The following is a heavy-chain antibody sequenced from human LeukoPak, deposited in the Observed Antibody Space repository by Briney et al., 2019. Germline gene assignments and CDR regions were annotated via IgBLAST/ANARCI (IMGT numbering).Heavy chain of an antibody. CDR1: GFTFTIYS. V-gene: IGHV3-21*01. D-gene: IGHD4-17*01. CDR3: ARGHTAVTRHFDF. Sequence: GGSLRLSCEASGFTFTIYSMTCVPQAPGKGLEWVSIISSGSSAIFSADALKGRFTISRDHATNLLNLDMNSLRPEGTAVYYCARGHTAVTRHFDFWGQGTLVTVSS. J-gene: IGHJ4*02. CDR2: ISSGSSAI.